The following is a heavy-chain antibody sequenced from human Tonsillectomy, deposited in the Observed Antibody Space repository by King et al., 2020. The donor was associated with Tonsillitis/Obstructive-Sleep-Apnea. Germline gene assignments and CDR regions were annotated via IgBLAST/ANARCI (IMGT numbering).Heavy chain of an antibody. V-gene: IGHV4-59*02. D-gene: IGHD5-18*01. CDR3: ARNGYSYGFDFDY. CDR1: CDSVSSYY. CDR2: IYYSGGT. J-gene: IGHJ4*02. Sequence: QLQESGPGLVKPSETLSLTCTVSCDSVSSYYWSWIRQPPGKGLEWIGYIYYSGGTNYNPSLKSRVTISVDTSKNQFSLKLSSATAADTAVYYCARNGYSYGFDFDYWGQGTLVTVSS.